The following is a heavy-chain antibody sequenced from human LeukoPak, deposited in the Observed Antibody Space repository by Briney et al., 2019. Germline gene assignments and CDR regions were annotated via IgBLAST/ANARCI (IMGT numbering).Heavy chain of an antibody. J-gene: IGHJ4*02. CDR2: ISGDNGNT. D-gene: IGHD2-15*01. CDR3: ARLYCGGGSCPGGPFDY. CDR1: GYTFTSYG. V-gene: IGHV1-18*01. Sequence: ASVKVSCKASGYTFTSYGFSWVRQAPGQGLEWMGWISGDNGNTYYPQNLQGRVTMTTDTSTSTAYMELRSLRSDDTAVYYCARLYCGGGSCPGGPFDYWGQGTLVIVSS.